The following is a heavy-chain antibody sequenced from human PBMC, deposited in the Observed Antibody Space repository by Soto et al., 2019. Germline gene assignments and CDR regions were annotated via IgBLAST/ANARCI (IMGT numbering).Heavy chain of an antibody. D-gene: IGHD3-10*01. CDR3: ARFLYYGSGSSYYYYYGMDV. CDR2: IIPIFGTA. V-gene: IGHV1-69*13. CDR1: GGTFSSYA. J-gene: IGHJ6*02. Sequence: ASVKVSCKASGGTFSSYAISWVRQAPGQGLEWVGGIIPIFGTANYAQKFQGRVTITADESTSTAYMELSSLRSEDTAVYYCARFLYYGSGSSYYYYYGMDVWGQGTTGTV.